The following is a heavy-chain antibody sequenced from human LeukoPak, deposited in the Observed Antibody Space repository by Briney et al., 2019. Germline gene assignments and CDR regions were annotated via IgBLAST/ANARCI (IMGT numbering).Heavy chain of an antibody. CDR3: ARAWPNRYGSGSYHGY. J-gene: IGHJ4*02. D-gene: IGHD3-10*01. Sequence: ASVKVSCKASGYTFTSYAMHWVRQAPGQGLEWMGWINVGNGNTKYSQKFQGRVTITRDTSASTAYMGLSSLRSEDTAVYHCARAWPNRYGSGSYHGYWGQGALVTVSS. V-gene: IGHV1-3*01. CDR2: INVGNGNT. CDR1: GYTFTSYA.